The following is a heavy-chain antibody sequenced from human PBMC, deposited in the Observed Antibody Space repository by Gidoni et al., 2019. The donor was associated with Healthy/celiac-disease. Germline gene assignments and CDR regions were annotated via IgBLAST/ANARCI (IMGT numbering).Heavy chain of an antibody. J-gene: IGHJ4*02. V-gene: IGHV3-33*01. D-gene: IGHD3-3*01. CDR1: GFTFSSYG. Sequence: QVQLVESGGGVVQPGRSLRLSCAASGFTFSSYGMHWVRQAPGKGLEWVAVIWYDGSNKYYADSVKGRFTISRDNSKNTLYLQMNSLRAEDTAVYYCARDFKIAIFGVVTHSYFDYWGQGTLVTVSS. CDR2: IWYDGSNK. CDR3: ARDFKIAIFGVVTHSYFDY.